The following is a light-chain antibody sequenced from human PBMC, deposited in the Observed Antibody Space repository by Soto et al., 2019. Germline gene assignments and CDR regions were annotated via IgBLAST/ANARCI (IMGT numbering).Light chain of an antibody. CDR2: GNS. CDR1: SSNIGAGYD. Sequence: QSVLTQPPSVSGAPGQRVTISCTGSSSNIGAGYDVHWYQQLPGTAPKLLIYGNSNRPSGVPDRFSGSKSGTSASLAITGLQAEDDADYYCQSYDSSRRRVFGGGTKLTVL. V-gene: IGLV1-40*01. CDR3: QSYDSSRRRV. J-gene: IGLJ2*01.